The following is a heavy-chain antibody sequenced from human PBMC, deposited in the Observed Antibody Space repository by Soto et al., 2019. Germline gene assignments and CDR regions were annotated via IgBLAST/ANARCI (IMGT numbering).Heavy chain of an antibody. V-gene: IGHV3-7*01. D-gene: IGHD2-15*01. CDR3: AGVFSAF. CDR2: IKDDGSGK. Sequence: GGSLRLSCAASAFTFDDYAMHWVRQAPGKGLEWVATIKDDGSGKFYVDSVKGRFTISRDNAKNSLYLQMNSLRAEDTAVYYCAGVFSAFWGQGTLVAVS. J-gene: IGHJ4*02. CDR1: AFTFDDYA.